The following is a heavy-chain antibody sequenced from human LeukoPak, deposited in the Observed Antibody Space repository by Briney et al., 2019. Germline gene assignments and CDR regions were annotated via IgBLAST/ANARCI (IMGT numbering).Heavy chain of an antibody. J-gene: IGHJ4*02. CDR3: ARDLNYGYIWGSYRPDYFDC. Sequence: GGSLRLSCAASGFTFSSCTMNWVRQAPGKGLEWVSSITSSSSYIYYADSVKGRFTISRDNAKNSLYLQMNSLRAEDTAVYFCARDLNYGYIWGSYRPDYFDCWGQGTLVTVSS. CDR1: GFTFSSCT. CDR2: ITSSSSYI. D-gene: IGHD3-16*02. V-gene: IGHV3-21*01.